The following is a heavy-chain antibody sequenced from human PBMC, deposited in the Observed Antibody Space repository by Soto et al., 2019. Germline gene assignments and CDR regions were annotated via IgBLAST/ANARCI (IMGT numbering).Heavy chain of an antibody. V-gene: IGHV4-39*01. CDR3: ARRSNQPGIAAAGTFDY. J-gene: IGHJ4*02. CDR1: GGSIISSSYY. CDR2: IYYSGST. Sequence: SETLSLTCTVSGGSIISSSYYWVLIRQPPGKGLEWIGSIYYSGSTYYNPSLKSRVTISVDTSKNQFSLKLSSVTAADTAVYYCARRSNQPGIAAAGTFDYWGQGTLVTVSS. D-gene: IGHD6-13*01.